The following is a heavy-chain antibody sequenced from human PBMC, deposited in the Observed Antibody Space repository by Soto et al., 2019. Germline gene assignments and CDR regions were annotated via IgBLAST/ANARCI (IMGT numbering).Heavy chain of an antibody. Sequence: GGSLRLSCTASGFTFSSYIMHWVRQAPGKGLEYVSAISSNGGSTYYANSVKGRFTISRDNSKNTLYLQMGSLRAEDMAVYYCESVVVVETATSEMDTWVQGATVTVSS. D-gene: IGHD2-15*01. J-gene: IGHJ6*02. CDR3: ESVVVVETATSEMDT. CDR1: GFTFSSYI. CDR2: ISSNGGST. V-gene: IGHV3-64*01.